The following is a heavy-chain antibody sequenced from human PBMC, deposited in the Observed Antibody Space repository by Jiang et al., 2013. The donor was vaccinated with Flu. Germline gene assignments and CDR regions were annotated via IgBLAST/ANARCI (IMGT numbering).Heavy chain of an antibody. Sequence: KSRVTISVDTSKNQFSLKLSSVTAADTAVYYCASTPDIVVVPAARGYNWFDPWGQGTLVTVSS. D-gene: IGHD2-2*01. J-gene: IGHJ5*02. CDR3: ASTPDIVVVPAARGYNWFDP. V-gene: IGHV4-34*01.